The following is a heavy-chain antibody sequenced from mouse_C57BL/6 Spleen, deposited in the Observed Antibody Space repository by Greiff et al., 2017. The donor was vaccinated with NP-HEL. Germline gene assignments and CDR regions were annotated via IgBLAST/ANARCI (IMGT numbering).Heavy chain of an antibody. CDR3: ARPFYDGYQPGFAY. CDR2: INPNNGGT. CDR1: GYTFTDYN. V-gene: IGHV1-18*01. Sequence: EVQLQQSGPELVKPGASVKIPCKASGYTFTDYNMDWVKQSHGKSLEWIGDINPNNGGTIYNQKFKGKATLTVDKSSSTAYMELRSLTSEDTAVYYCARPFYDGYQPGFAYWGQGTLVTVSA. J-gene: IGHJ3*01. D-gene: IGHD2-3*01.